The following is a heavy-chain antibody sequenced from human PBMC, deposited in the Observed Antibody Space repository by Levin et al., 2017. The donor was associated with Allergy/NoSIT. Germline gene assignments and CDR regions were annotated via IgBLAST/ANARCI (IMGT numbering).Heavy chain of an antibody. Sequence: PSETLSLTCTVSGGSISSYYWSWIRQPPGKGLEWIGYIYYSGSTNYNPSLKSRVTISVDTSKNQFSLKLSSVTAADTAVYYCARGGRGSSSSWGWFDPWGQGTLVTVSS. J-gene: IGHJ5*02. D-gene: IGHD6-6*01. CDR3: ARGGRGSSSSWGWFDP. V-gene: IGHV4-59*01. CDR1: GGSISSYY. CDR2: IYYSGST.